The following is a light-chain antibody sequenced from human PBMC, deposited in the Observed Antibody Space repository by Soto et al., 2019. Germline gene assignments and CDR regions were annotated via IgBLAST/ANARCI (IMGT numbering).Light chain of an antibody. V-gene: IGKV3-20*01. J-gene: IGKJ2*01. Sequence: EIVLTQSPGTLSLSPGERATLSCRASQSVSSISLAWYQQKPGQAPRLIIYGASFRATGIPDRFSGSGSGTDFTLTISRLDPEDFAVYYCQQYGSSPVAFGQGTKLEIK. CDR1: QSVSSIS. CDR2: GAS. CDR3: QQYGSSPVA.